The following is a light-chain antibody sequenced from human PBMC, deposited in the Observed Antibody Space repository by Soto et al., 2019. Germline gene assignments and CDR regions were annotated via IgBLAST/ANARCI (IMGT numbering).Light chain of an antibody. CDR2: GNT. V-gene: IGLV1-40*01. CDR1: SSNIGAGFD. J-gene: IGLJ2*01. Sequence: QPVLTQAPSMSGAPGQRVTISCTGSSSNIGAGFDVHWYLQLPGTAPKLLIYGNTNRPSGVPDRFSGSKSGTSASLAITGLQAEDEADYYCQSYDSSLNGVVFGGGTQLTVL. CDR3: QSYDSSLNGVV.